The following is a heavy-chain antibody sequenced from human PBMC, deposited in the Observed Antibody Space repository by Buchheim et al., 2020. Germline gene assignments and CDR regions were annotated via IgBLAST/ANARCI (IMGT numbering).Heavy chain of an antibody. Sequence: QVQLVESGRGVVQPGRSLRLSCAASGFTFSSYGMHWVRQAPGKGLEWVAVIWYDGSNKYYADSVKGRFTISRDNSKNKLYLQMNSLRAEDTAVYYCARAMTTVTTRSLDYWGQGTL. D-gene: IGHD4-11*01. CDR1: GFTFSSYG. V-gene: IGHV3-33*01. CDR2: IWYDGSNK. J-gene: IGHJ4*02. CDR3: ARAMTTVTTRSLDY.